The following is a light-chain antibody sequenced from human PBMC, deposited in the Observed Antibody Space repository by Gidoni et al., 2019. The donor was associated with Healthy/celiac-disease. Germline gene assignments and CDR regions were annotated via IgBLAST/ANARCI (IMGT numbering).Light chain of an antibody. V-gene: IGKV1-33*01. CDR3: QQYDNLPSIT. CDR1: QDISKY. Sequence: IQLTHSPSSLSASVGDRVTITCQASQDISKYLNWYQQKPGKAPKLLIYDASNLETGVPSKFSGSGSGTDFTFTISSLQPEDIATYYCQQYDNLPSITFGQGTRLEIK. J-gene: IGKJ5*01. CDR2: DAS.